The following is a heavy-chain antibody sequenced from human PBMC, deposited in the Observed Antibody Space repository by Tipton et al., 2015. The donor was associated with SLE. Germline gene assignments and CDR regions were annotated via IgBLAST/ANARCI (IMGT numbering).Heavy chain of an antibody. CDR3: AGGGLVVGDYYMDV. V-gene: IGHV3-21*01. CDR2: ISGSSGYI. J-gene: IGHJ6*03. Sequence: SLRLSCAASGFSFNSYNINWVRQAPGQGLEWVSSISGSSGYIDYADSVKGRFAISRDNAKNSLYLKMDTLRAEDAAVYFCAGGGLVVGDYYMDVWGKGTTVTVSS. D-gene: IGHD2-2*01. CDR1: GFSFNSYN.